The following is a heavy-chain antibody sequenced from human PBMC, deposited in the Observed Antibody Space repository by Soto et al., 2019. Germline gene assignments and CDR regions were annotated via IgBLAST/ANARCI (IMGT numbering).Heavy chain of an antibody. CDR2: ISWKSGSI. D-gene: IGHD3-3*01. V-gene: IGHV3-9*01. CDR3: AKDIWDICWSAYCTAFDS. CDR1: GFTFDDYA. Sequence: EVQLVESGGGLVQPGRSLRLSCAASGFTFDDYAMHWVRQAPGKGLEWVSGISWKSGSIGYADSVRGRFTISRDNAKNSLYVQMHSLRAEDTALYYCAKDIWDICWSAYCTAFDSLGQGTLVTVSS. J-gene: IGHJ4*02.